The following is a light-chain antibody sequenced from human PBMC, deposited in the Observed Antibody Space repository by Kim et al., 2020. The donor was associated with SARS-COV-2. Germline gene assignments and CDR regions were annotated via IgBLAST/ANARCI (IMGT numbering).Light chain of an antibody. CDR2: GKN. J-gene: IGLJ3*02. CDR3: NSRDSNDNVL. Sequence: SSELTQDPAVSVVLGQTVRITCQGDSLRSYYATWYQQKPGQAPILVIYGKNNRPSGIPDRFSGSSSGNTASLTITGTQAGDEADYYCNSRDSNDNVLFGG. V-gene: IGLV3-19*01. CDR1: SLRSYY.